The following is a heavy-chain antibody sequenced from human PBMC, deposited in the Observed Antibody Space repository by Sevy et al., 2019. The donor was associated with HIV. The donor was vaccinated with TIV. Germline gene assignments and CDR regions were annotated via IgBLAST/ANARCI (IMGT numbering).Heavy chain of an antibody. CDR3: AKRVGATGGVFDY. Sequence: GGSLRLSCAASGVTFNNYAMSWARQAPGKGLEWVAVISGSGGSTNYADAAKGRFTISRDNSKNTLYLQMNSLRAEDTAVYYCAKRVGATGGVFDYWGQGTLVTVSS. CDR2: ISGSGGST. D-gene: IGHD1-26*01. V-gene: IGHV3-23*01. J-gene: IGHJ4*02. CDR1: GVTFNNYA.